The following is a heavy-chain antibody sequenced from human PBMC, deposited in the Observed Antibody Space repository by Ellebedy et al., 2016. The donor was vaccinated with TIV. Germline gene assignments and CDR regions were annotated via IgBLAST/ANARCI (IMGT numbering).Heavy chain of an antibody. D-gene: IGHD4-11*01. CDR1: GYMFASYW. J-gene: IGHJ4*02. CDR2: LYPGDSDP. V-gene: IGHV5-51*01. CDR3: VTTVQTVDY. Sequence: GESLKISXQAFGYMFASYWIGWVRQMPGKDLEWMGSLYPGDSDPRYGPSFQGQVIISADQYISTAYLQWSSLKASDTAMYYCVTTVQTVDYWGQGTLVTVSS.